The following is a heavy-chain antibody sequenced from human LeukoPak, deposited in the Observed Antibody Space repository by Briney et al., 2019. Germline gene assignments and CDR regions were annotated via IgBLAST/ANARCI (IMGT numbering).Heavy chain of an antibody. Sequence: SETLSLTCTVSGGSISGGGYYWSWIRQHPGKGLEWIGYIYYSGTTYYNPSLKSRLTISVDTSKDQFSLKLSSVTAADTAVYYCAGGVWGFAQGYYFDYWGQGTLVTVSS. CDR2: IYYSGTT. J-gene: IGHJ4*02. V-gene: IGHV4-31*03. D-gene: IGHD3-10*01. CDR1: GGSISGGGYY. CDR3: AGGVWGFAQGYYFDY.